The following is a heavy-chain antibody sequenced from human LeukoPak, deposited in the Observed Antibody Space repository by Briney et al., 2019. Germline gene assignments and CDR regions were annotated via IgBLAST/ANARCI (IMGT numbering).Heavy chain of an antibody. CDR3: ARVLSYCSSTSCFDAFDI. D-gene: IGHD2-2*01. CDR2: INADSGNT. Sequence: ASVKVSCKASGYTFTSYAMHWVRQAPGQRLEWMGWINADSGNTKYSQKFQGRVTITRDTSASTAYMELSSLRSEDTAVYYCARVLSYCSSTSCFDAFDIWGQGTMVTVSS. V-gene: IGHV1-3*01. CDR1: GYTFTSYA. J-gene: IGHJ3*02.